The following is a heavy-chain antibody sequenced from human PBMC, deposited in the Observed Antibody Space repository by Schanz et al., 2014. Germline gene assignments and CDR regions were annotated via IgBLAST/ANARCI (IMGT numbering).Heavy chain of an antibody. Sequence: EVQLVESGGGLVQPGGSLRLSCAASGFTVSNNYMSWVRQAPGKGLEYVSAISANGGSTYHAPSVQGRFTISRDNSKNTLYLQMNSLRAEDTAVYYCAKDDVWASGSYYDYWGQGTLVTVSS. CDR3: AKDDVWASGSYYDY. CDR1: GFTVSNNY. D-gene: IGHD3-10*01. J-gene: IGHJ4*02. CDR2: ISANGGST. V-gene: IGHV3-64*01.